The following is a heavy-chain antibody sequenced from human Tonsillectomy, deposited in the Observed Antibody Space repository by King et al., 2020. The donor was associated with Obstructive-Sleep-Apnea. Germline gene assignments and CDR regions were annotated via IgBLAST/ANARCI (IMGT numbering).Heavy chain of an antibody. V-gene: IGHV3-21*01. Sequence: VQLVESGGGLVKPGGSLRLSCAASGFTFSSYTMNWVRQAPGKGLEWVSSISGSSSYIYYADSVKGRFTISRDNAKNSLYLQMNSLRAEDTAVYYCARAPGWGWGYHFDFWGQGTLVTVSS. D-gene: IGHD6-19*01. J-gene: IGHJ4*02. CDR1: GFTFSSYT. CDR2: ISGSSSYI. CDR3: ARAPGWGWGYHFDF.